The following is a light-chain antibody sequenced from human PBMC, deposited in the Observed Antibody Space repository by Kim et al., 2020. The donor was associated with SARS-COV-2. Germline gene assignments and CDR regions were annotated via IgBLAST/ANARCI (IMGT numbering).Light chain of an antibody. Sequence: PGERATLSCRASQTITYLGWYQQKPGQTPRLLIYAASIRATGIPDRFSGSGSGTDFTLTINRLEPEDIAVYYCQQYDYSPWTFGQGTKVDIK. V-gene: IGKV3-20*01. CDR3: QQYDYSPWT. CDR2: AAS. J-gene: IGKJ1*01. CDR1: QTITY.